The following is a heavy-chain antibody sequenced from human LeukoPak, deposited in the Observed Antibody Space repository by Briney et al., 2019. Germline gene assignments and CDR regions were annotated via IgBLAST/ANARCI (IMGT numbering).Heavy chain of an antibody. CDR2: IYYSGSA. J-gene: IGHJ4*02. Sequence: SETLSLTCTVSGGSISSGDYYWSWIRQPPGKGLEGIGYIYYSGSAYYSPSLKSRLTISVDTSKNQFSLKLSSVTAADTAVYYCARDSSSWGGFDYWGQGTLVTVSS. CDR1: GGSISSGDYY. CDR3: ARDSSSWGGFDY. V-gene: IGHV4-30-4*08. D-gene: IGHD6-13*01.